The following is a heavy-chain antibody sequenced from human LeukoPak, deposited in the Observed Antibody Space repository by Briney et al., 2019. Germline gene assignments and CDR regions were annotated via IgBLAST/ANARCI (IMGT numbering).Heavy chain of an antibody. CDR1: GFTFSNYA. CDR3: AKVDGARGGVAGY. Sequence: PGGSLRLSCAASGFTFSNYAMSWVRQAPGKGLEWVSAISGSGGNTYYADSVKGRFSISRDNSKSTLYLHMNSLRAEDTALYYCAKVDGARGGVAGYWGQGTLVTVSS. V-gene: IGHV3-23*01. D-gene: IGHD3-16*01. J-gene: IGHJ4*02. CDR2: ISGSGGNT.